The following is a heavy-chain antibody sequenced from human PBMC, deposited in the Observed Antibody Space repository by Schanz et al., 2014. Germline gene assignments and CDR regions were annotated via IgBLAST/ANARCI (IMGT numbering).Heavy chain of an antibody. D-gene: IGHD3-9*01. V-gene: IGHV3-23*01. CDR3: AEQIRYDNFTDTRD. J-gene: IGHJ4*01. Sequence: EVQLLESGGGLVQPGGSLRLSCAASGFTFSSYAMSWVRQAPGKGLEWVSALSGSDGSAYYADSVKGRFTISRDNSKSTLYLQMTSLTAEDTAVYYCAEQIRYDNFTDTRDWGQGTQVTVSS. CDR2: LSGSDGSA. CDR1: GFTFSSYA.